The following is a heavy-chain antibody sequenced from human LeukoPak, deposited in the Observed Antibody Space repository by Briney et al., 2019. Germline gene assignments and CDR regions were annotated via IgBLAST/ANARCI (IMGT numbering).Heavy chain of an antibody. V-gene: IGHV4-39*01. D-gene: IGHD1-26*01. CDR3: ARQVYTGNSRNIDN. CDR2: TYYSGST. J-gene: IGHJ4*02. Sequence: SETLSLTCTVSGGSISTTDYFWGWIRQPPGKGLEWIGSTYYSGSTYYNVSLKSRVTISVDTSKNQFSLKLYSVTAADTAVYYCARQVYTGNSRNIDNWGQGALVTVSS. CDR1: GGSISTTDYF.